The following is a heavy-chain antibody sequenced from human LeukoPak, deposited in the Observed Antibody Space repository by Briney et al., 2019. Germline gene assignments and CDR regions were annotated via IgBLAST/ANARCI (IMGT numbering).Heavy chain of an antibody. CDR2: VSYDGSNK. V-gene: IGHV3-30*01. Sequence: GGSLRLSCAASGFTFSSYDMHWVRQAPGKGLEWVAVVSYDGSNKNYADSVKGRFTISRDNSRNTLYLQMNSLRAEDTAVYYCARARESGLTAAAGSAFDYWGQGALVTVSS. CDR1: GFTFSSYD. J-gene: IGHJ4*02. CDR3: ARARESGLTAAAGSAFDY. D-gene: IGHD6-13*01.